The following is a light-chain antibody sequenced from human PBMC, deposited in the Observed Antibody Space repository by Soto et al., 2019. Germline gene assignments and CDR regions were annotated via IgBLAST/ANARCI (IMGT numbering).Light chain of an antibody. Sequence: IVMTQSEGTLSLSPGERATLSCRASQSVSSYLAWYQQKPGQAPRLLISDASDRATGIPDRFSGSGSGTDFTLTISRLVPEDFAVYYCQQYGDSPVTFGQGTKVDIK. CDR1: QSVSSY. J-gene: IGKJ1*01. CDR3: QQYGDSPVT. CDR2: DAS. V-gene: IGKV3-20*01.